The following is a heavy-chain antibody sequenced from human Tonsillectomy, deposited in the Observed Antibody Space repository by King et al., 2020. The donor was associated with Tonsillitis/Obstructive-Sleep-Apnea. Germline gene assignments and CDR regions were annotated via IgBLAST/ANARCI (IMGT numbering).Heavy chain of an antibody. Sequence: QLVQSGGGLVQPGGSLRLSCAASGFTFSSYAMSWVRQAPGKGLEWVSAISNTGGITYYADSLMGRFTISRDNSKNTLYLQMNSLRAEDTAVYYCAKGVPSKGYYMDVWGKGTTVTVSS. CDR2: ISNTGGIT. J-gene: IGHJ6*03. D-gene: IGHD4-11*01. V-gene: IGHV3-23*04. CDR1: GFTFSSYA. CDR3: AKGVPSKGYYMDV.